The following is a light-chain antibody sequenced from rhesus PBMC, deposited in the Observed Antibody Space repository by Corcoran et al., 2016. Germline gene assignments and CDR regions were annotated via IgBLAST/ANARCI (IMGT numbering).Light chain of an antibody. CDR1: PGISSW. Sequence: DIQTTQSPSSLSAPVGDTVTITPRARPGISSWVSWFQQKLGKAPKRLIDKASSLKSGAPSRCSGSGSGTDCTLTISSLQSGEFATSCGQQYSSRPLTFGGGAKVELK. J-gene: IGKJ4*01. CDR2: KAS. CDR3: QQYSSRPLT. V-gene: IGKV1-22*01.